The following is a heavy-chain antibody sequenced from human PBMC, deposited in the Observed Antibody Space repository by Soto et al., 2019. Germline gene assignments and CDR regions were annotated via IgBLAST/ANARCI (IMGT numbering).Heavy chain of an antibody. J-gene: IGHJ5*02. CDR3: ARSSRLTGTSVYWFDP. Sequence: GESLKISCKGSGYSFTSYWIGWVRQMPGKGLEWMGIIYPGDSDTRYSPSFQGQVTISADKSISTAYLQWSSLKASDTAMYYCARSSRLTGTSVYWFDPWGQGTLVTVSS. CDR2: IYPGDSDT. V-gene: IGHV5-51*01. D-gene: IGHD1-20*01. CDR1: GYSFTSYW.